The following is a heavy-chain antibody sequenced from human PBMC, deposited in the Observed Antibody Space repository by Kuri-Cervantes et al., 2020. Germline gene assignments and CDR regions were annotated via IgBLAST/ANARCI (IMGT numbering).Heavy chain of an antibody. CDR1: GFSLSTSGVG. V-gene: IGHV2-5*02. Sequence: SGPKLVKTTQTLTLTCTFSGFSLSTSGVGVGWIRQPPGKALEWLALIYWDDDKRYSPSLKSRLTITKDASKNQVVLTMTNMDPVDTATYYCAHRLECCSGGSCYDWFDPWGQGTLVTVSS. CDR2: IYWDDDK. CDR3: AHRLECCSGGSCYDWFDP. J-gene: IGHJ5*02. D-gene: IGHD2-15*01.